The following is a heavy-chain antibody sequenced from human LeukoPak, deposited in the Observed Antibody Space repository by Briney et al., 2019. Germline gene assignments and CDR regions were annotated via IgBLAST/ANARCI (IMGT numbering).Heavy chain of an antibody. CDR2: IYYTGST. Sequence: SETLSLTCTVSGGSISTYYWSWIRQSPGKGLEWIGHIYYTGSTSYNPSLKSRVTISVDTSKNQFSLKLSSVTAADTAVYYCARATSWSYYYMDVWAKGTTVTVSS. J-gene: IGHJ6*03. CDR3: ARATSWSYYYMDV. V-gene: IGHV4-59*01. CDR1: GGSISTYY.